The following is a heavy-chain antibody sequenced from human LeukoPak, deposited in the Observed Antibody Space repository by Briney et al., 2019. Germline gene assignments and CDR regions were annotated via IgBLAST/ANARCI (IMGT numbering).Heavy chain of an antibody. J-gene: IGHJ4*02. Sequence: SETLSLTCAVYGGSFSGYYWSWIRQPPGKGLEWIGEINHSGSTNYNPSLKSRVTISVDTSKNQFSLKLSSVTAADTAVYYCASSNSGSYYFDYWGQGTLVTVSS. V-gene: IGHV4-34*01. CDR3: ASSNSGSYYFDY. CDR2: INHSGST. D-gene: IGHD4-11*01. CDR1: GGSFSGYY.